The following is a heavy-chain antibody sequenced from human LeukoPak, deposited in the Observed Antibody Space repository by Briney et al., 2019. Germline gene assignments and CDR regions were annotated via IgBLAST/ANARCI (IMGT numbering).Heavy chain of an antibody. Sequence: SETLSLTCAVYGGSFSGHYWSWIRQPPGKGLEWIGEINHSGSTNYNPSLKSRVTISVDTSKNQFSLKLSSVTAADTAVYYCASARGYSYGHRYFDYWGQGTLVTVSS. V-gene: IGHV4-34*01. CDR3: ASARGYSYGHRYFDY. D-gene: IGHD5-18*01. J-gene: IGHJ4*02. CDR2: INHSGST. CDR1: GGSFSGHY.